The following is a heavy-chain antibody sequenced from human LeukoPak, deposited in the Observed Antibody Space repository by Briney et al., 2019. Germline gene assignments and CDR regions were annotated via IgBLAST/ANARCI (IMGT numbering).Heavy chain of an antibody. CDR1: GFTFSSYA. CDR2: ISYDGSNK. D-gene: IGHD6-13*01. V-gene: IGHV3-30-3*01. J-gene: IGHJ4*02. Sequence: GRSLRLSCAASGFTFSSYAMHWVRQAPGKGLEWVAVISYDGSNKYYADSVKGRFTISRDNSKNTLYLQMNSLRAEDTAVYYCARDRAGGYSSSSSSFDYWGQGTLVTVSS. CDR3: ARDRAGGYSSSSSSFDY.